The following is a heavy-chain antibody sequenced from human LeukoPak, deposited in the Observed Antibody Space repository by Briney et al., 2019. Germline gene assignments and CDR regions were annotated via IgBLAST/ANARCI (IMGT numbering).Heavy chain of an antibody. CDR1: GFTFSSYA. Sequence: PGGSLRLSCAASGFTFSSYAMHWVRQAPGKGLEWVAVISYDGSNKYYADSVKGRFTISRDNSKNTLYLQMNSLRAEDTAVYYCARDLGVELWFGYGMDVWGQGTTVTVSS. J-gene: IGHJ6*02. D-gene: IGHD3-10*01. CDR2: ISYDGSNK. CDR3: ARDLGVELWFGYGMDV. V-gene: IGHV3-30-3*01.